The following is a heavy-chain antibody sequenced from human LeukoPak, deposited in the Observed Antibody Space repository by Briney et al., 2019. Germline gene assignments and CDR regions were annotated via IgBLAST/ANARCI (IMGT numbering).Heavy chain of an antibody. Sequence: TLSLTCTVSGGSISTGSYYWSWIRQPAGKGLEWIGRIYTSGSTNYNPSLKSRVTMSVDTSKNQFSLKLSSVTAADTAVYYCARDSVFVGATRTWGQGTLVTVSS. D-gene: IGHD1-26*01. CDR3: ARDSVFVGATRT. CDR1: GGSISTGSYY. J-gene: IGHJ5*02. CDR2: IYTSGST. V-gene: IGHV4-61*02.